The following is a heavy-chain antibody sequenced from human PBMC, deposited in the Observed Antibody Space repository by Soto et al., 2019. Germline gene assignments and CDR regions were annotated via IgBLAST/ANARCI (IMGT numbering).Heavy chain of an antibody. V-gene: IGHV3-9*01. CDR1: GFTFDDYA. J-gene: IGHJ4*02. CDR2: ISWNSGSI. Sequence: EVQLVESGGGLVQPGRSLRLSCAASGFTFDDYAMHWVRQAPGKGLEWVSGISWNSGSIGYADSVKGRFTISRDNAKNSLYLQMNSLRAEDTALYYCPKDKTLSGWYAFDYWGQGTLVTVSS. CDR3: PKDKTLSGWYAFDY. D-gene: IGHD6-19*01.